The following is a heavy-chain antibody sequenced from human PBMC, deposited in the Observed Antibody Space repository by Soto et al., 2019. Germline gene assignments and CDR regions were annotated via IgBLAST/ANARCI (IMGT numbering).Heavy chain of an antibody. CDR1: GYTFTSYA. CDR3: ARGGLYCSSNSCHITEATLEY. Sequence: ASVKVSCKASGYTFTSYAMHWVRQAPGQRREWMGWINAGNGNTKYSQKFQGRVTITRDTSASTAYMELSSLRSEDTAVYYCARGGLYCSSNSCHITEATLEYWGQGTLVNVSS. J-gene: IGHJ4*02. V-gene: IGHV1-3*01. D-gene: IGHD2-2*02. CDR2: INAGNGNT.